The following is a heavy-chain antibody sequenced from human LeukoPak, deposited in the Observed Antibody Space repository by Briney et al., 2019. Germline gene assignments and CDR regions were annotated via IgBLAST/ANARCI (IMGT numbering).Heavy chain of an antibody. D-gene: IGHD2/OR15-2a*01. CDR2: INTDGSST. Sequence: GGSLRFSCAASGFTFSSYWMHWLRQAPEKGLVWVSRINTDGSSTTYADSVEGRFTISRDNAKNTLFLQMNSLRAEDTAVYYCARDVYGRFDPGGQGTLVTVS. V-gene: IGHV3-74*01. J-gene: IGHJ5*02. CDR3: ARDVYGRFDP. CDR1: GFTFSSYW.